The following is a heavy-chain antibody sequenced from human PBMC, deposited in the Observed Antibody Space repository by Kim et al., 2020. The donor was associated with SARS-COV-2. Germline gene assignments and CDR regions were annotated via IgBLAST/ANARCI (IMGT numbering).Heavy chain of an antibody. D-gene: IGHD1-26*01. CDR1: GFTFSSYG. V-gene: IGHV3-30*18. CDR3: AKHRWAWQNNWFDP. CDR2: ISYDGSNK. Sequence: GGSLRLSCAASGFTFSSYGMHWVRQAPGKGLEWVAVISYDGSNKYYADSVKGRFTISRDNSKNTLYLQMNSLRAEDTAVYYCAKHRWAWQNNWFDPWGQG. J-gene: IGHJ5*02.